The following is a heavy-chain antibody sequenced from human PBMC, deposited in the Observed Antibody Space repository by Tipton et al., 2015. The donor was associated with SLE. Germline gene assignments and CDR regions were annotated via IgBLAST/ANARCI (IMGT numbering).Heavy chain of an antibody. D-gene: IGHD3-16*01. J-gene: IGHJ4*02. CDR2: ISGTSSTI. Sequence: GSLRLSCEVSGFTFSSYSMNWVRQAPGKGLEWVSYISGTSSTIYYADSVKGRFTIARDNAKNSLYLQMNSLRAEDTAVYYCARATDLFGAFDDWGRGTLVTVSS. CDR3: ARATDLFGAFDD. V-gene: IGHV3-48*01. CDR1: GFTFSSYS.